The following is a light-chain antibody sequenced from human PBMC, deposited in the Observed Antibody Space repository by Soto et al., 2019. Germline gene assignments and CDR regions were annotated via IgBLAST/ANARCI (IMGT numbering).Light chain of an antibody. Sequence: DIQITQSPSTLSGSVGDRVTMTCRASQTISSWLAWYQQKPGKAPKLLIYKASSLESGVPSRFSGSGSGTEFTLTISSLQPDDFATYYCQQYNSSPTFGGGTKVDI. J-gene: IGKJ4*01. CDR3: QQYNSSPT. V-gene: IGKV1-5*03. CDR1: QTISSW. CDR2: KAS.